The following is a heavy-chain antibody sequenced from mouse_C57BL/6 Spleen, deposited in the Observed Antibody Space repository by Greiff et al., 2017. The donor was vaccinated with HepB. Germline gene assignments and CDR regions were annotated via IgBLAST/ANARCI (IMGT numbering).Heavy chain of an antibody. CDR3: TRWVTRGYFDY. Sequence: QVQLKQSGAELVRPGASVTLSCKASGYTFTDYEMHWVKQTPVHGLEWIGAIDPETGGTAYNQKFKGKAILTADKSSSTAYMELRSLTSEDSAVYYCTRWVTRGYFDYWGQGTTLTVSS. D-gene: IGHD2-3*01. V-gene: IGHV1-15*01. J-gene: IGHJ2*01. CDR1: GYTFTDYE. CDR2: IDPETGGT.